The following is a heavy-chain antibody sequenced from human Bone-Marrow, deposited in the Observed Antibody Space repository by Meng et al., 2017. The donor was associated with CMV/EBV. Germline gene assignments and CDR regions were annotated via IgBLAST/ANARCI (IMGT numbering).Heavy chain of an antibody. CDR2: IKEAGSEQ. J-gene: IGHJ4*03. V-gene: IGHV3-7*01. CDR1: GFLFNSYS. D-gene: IGHD2/OR15-2a*01. Sequence: GGSLRLSCEASGFLFNSYSMNWVRQTPGKGLEWVANIKEAGSEQHYVESVKGRFTISRDNAKNSLYLQMNSLRVEDTAVYYCVNVRYTTEGSTSSRSFAYWGHGTLVTVSS. CDR3: VNVRYTTEGSTSSRSFAY.